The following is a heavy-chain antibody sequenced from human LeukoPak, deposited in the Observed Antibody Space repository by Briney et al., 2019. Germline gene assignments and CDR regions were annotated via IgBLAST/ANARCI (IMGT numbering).Heavy chain of an antibody. CDR2: INYLGSTR. CDR3: AKDRDWAFDY. V-gene: IGHV3-30*02. CDR1: GFTFTNFG. Sequence: GGSLRLTCAASGFTFTNFGMHWVRQAPGKGLEWVAFINYLGSTRFYADPVKGRFTVSRDDSMGTLYLQMNSLRPEDMAVYYCAKDRDWAFDYWGQGTLVTVSS. D-gene: IGHD3/OR15-3a*01. J-gene: IGHJ4*02.